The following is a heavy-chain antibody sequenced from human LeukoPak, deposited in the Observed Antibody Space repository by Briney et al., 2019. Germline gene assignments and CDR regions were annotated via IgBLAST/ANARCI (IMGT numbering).Heavy chain of an antibody. CDR2: MYYSGST. Sequence: PSQTLSLTCTVSGGSISSGAYYWRWIRQHPGKGLEWIGYMYYSGSTYYNPSLKSRVTISVDTSKNQYSLKLSSVTAADTAVHYCARDRLWLYDRRCYPHYYFHYWGQGTLVTVSS. V-gene: IGHV4-31*03. CDR3: ARDRLWLYDRRCYPHYYFHY. D-gene: IGHD3-22*01. J-gene: IGHJ4*02. CDR1: GGSISSGAYY.